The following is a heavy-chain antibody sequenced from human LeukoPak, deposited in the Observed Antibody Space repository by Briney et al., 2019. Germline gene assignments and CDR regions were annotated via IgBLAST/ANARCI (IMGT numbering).Heavy chain of an antibody. D-gene: IGHD5-24*01. CDR3: ATSRERWLQLRYFDY. CDR1: GGSISSSSYY. V-gene: IGHV4-39*07. J-gene: IGHJ4*02. Sequence: PSETLSLTCTVSGGSISSSSYYWGWIRQPPGKGLEWIGSIYYSGSTYYNPSLKSRVTISVDTSKNQFSLKLSSVTAADTAVYYCATSRERWLQLRYFDYWGQGTLVTVSS. CDR2: IYYSGST.